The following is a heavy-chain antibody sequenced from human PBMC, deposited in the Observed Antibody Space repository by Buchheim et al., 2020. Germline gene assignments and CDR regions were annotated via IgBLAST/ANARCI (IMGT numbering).Heavy chain of an antibody. V-gene: IGHV3-30-3*01. Sequence: QVQLVESGGGVVQPGRSLRLSCAASGFTFSSYAMNWVRQAPGKGLEWVAVISYDGSNKYYADSVKGRFTISRDNSKNTVYLQMNSLRAEDTAVYYCAKENKYYDLWSGYLDYWGQGTL. J-gene: IGHJ4*02. D-gene: IGHD3-3*01. CDR3: AKENKYYDLWSGYLDY. CDR2: ISYDGSNK. CDR1: GFTFSSYA.